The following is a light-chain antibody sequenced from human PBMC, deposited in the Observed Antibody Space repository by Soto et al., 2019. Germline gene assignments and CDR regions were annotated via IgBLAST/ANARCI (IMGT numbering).Light chain of an antibody. V-gene: IGLV2-23*01. CDR2: EGN. CDR1: SSDVGSYNL. CDR3: CSYAGSSTNVV. Sequence: QSALTPPASVSGSPGQSITISCTGTSSDVGSYNLVSWYQQHPGKAPKLMIYEGNKRPSGVSNRFSGSKSGNTASLTISGLQAEDEADYYCCSYAGSSTNVVFGGGTKLTVL. J-gene: IGLJ2*01.